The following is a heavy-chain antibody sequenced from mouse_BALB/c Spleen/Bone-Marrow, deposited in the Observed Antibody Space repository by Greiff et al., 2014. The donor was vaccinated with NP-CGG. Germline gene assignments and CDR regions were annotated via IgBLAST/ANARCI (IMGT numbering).Heavy chain of an antibody. D-gene: IGHD2-3*01. J-gene: IGHJ3*01. CDR1: GFSFTNYG. CDR2: IWAGGNT. Sequence: QVQLQQSGPGLVAPSQSLSITCTVSGFSFTNYGVHWVRQPPGKGLEWLGVIWAGGNTNYNSALMSRLSISKDNSKSQVFLKMNSLQTDDTAMYYCASFYDGYYEFTYWGQGTLVTVSA. CDR3: ASFYDGYYEFTY. V-gene: IGHV2-9*02.